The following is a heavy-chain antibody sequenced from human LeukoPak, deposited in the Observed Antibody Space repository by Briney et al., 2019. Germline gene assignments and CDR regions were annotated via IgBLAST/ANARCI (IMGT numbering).Heavy chain of an antibody. CDR1: GFTFSSYA. V-gene: IGHV3-30*04. D-gene: IGHD2-2*01. J-gene: IGHJ4*02. Sequence: PGRSLRLSCAASGFTFSSYAMHWVRQAPGKGLEWVAVISYDGSNKYYADSVKGRFTITRDNSKNTLYLQMNSLRAEDTAVYYCASDNEEIVVVPAAIDYWGQGTLVTVSS. CDR3: ASDNEEIVVVPAAIDY. CDR2: ISYDGSNK.